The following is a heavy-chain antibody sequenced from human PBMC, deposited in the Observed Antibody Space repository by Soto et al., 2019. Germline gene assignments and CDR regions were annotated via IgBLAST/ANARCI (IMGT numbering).Heavy chain of an antibody. Sequence: QITLKESGPTLVKPTQTLTLTCTFSGFSLSTSGVGVGWIRQPPGKALEWLALIYWDDDKRYSPSLKSRLTISKDTTKNQLVLTMTNRDPVDTATYYCAHSLIGYYYDSSGSNWFDPWGQGTLVTVSS. V-gene: IGHV2-5*02. CDR3: AHSLIGYYYDSSGSNWFDP. J-gene: IGHJ5*02. CDR1: GFSLSTSGVG. D-gene: IGHD3-22*01. CDR2: IYWDDDK.